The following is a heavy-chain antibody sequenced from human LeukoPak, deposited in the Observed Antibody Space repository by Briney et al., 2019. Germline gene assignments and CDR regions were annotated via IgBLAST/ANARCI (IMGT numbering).Heavy chain of an antibody. Sequence: ASVKVSCKASGYTFTGYYMHWVRQAPGQGLEWMGWINPNSGGTNYAQKFQGRVTMTRDTSISTAYMELSRLRSDDTAVYYCARDGGVMITFGGVIATRGFDPWGQGTLVTVSS. J-gene: IGHJ5*02. CDR2: INPNSGGT. CDR3: ARDGGVMITFGGVIATRGFDP. CDR1: GYTFTGYY. D-gene: IGHD3-16*02. V-gene: IGHV1-2*02.